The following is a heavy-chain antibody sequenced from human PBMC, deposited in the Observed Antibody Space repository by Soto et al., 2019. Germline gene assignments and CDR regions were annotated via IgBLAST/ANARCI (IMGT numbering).Heavy chain of an antibody. CDR3: TPDDFDH. V-gene: IGHV3-30*03. Sequence: HLGGSLRLSCAASGFTFSSVGMHWVRQAPAKGLEWVAVISYDGSNKYYADSVKGRFTISRDNSNNTLFLQMKSLRVDDTALYYCTPDDFDHWGQGTLVTVYS. CDR2: ISYDGSNK. J-gene: IGHJ4*02. CDR1: GFTFSSVG. D-gene: IGHD3-16*01.